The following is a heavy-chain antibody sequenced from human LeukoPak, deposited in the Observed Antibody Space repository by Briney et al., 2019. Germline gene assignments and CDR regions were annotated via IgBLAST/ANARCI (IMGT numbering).Heavy chain of an antibody. V-gene: IGHV4-59*01. CDR1: GGSFSSYY. CDR2: IYDTGTT. J-gene: IGHJ4*02. Sequence: KPSETLSLTCTISGGSFSSYYWSWIRQPPGRGLEWMGYIYDTGTTNYNPSLSSRVTISLDTSKNLFSLKLTSVTAADTAVYYCARGLTADSWGQGTLVTVSS. D-gene: IGHD5-18*01. CDR3: ARGLTADS.